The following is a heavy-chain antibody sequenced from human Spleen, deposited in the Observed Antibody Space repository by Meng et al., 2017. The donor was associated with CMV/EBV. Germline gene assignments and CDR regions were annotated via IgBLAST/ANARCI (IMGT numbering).Heavy chain of an antibody. CDR3: ARGHYDSSGPIRDY. CDR2: INPNRGGT. J-gene: IGHJ4*02. D-gene: IGHD3-22*01. Sequence: QVQLVQAGAEVKKPGAPLKVSCKTSGYTFTNHCVHWVLQAPGQGLEWMGWINPNRGGTNYAKKFQGCVTMTRDTSISTAYMELSRLRSDDTAVYYCARGHYDSSGPIRDYWGQGTLVTVSS. V-gene: IGHV1-2*04. CDR1: GYTFTNHC.